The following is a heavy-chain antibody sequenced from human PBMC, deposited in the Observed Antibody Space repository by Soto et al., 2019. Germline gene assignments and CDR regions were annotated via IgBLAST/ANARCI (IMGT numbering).Heavy chain of an antibody. V-gene: IGHV3-7*01. D-gene: IGHD3-10*01. J-gene: IGHJ4*01. CDR2: IKFVASEK. CDR3: ARDSGYGSGSSVNHYLDY. Sequence: EVQLVESGGALVKPGGPRGPPVAAPGLPLVIIGLIWFRQPQGRGRGWVPTIKFVASEKKYVDSVKGRFTMSRDNAKNSLYLQMDSLRVDDTAVYYCARDSGYGSGSSVNHYLDYWGHGTQVTVSS. CDR1: GLPLVIIG.